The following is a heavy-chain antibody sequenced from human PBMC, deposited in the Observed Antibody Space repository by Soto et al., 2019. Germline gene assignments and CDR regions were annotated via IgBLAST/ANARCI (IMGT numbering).Heavy chain of an antibody. V-gene: IGHV3-74*01. CDR1: GFTFSNSW. Sequence: GGSLRLSCAASGFTFSNSWMHWVRQAPGEGLVWVSRINSDGSSTTYADSVKGRFTISRDNAMNTLYLQMNSLRADDTAVYYCAREHFISGWSPLDSWGQGTLVTVSS. D-gene: IGHD6-19*01. CDR3: AREHFISGWSPLDS. CDR2: INSDGSST. J-gene: IGHJ4*02.